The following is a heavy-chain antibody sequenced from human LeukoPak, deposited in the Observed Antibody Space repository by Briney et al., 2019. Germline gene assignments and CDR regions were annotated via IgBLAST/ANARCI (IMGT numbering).Heavy chain of an antibody. Sequence: GRSLRLSCAASGFTFSSYGMHWARQAPGKGLEWVAVIWYDGSNKYYADSVKGRFTISRDNSKNTLYLQMNSLRAEDTAVYYCARGVVVPAAIRVSYYMDVWGKGTTVTVSS. CDR3: ARGVVVPAAIRVSYYMDV. D-gene: IGHD2-2*02. CDR1: GFTFSSYG. J-gene: IGHJ6*03. CDR2: IWYDGSNK. V-gene: IGHV3-33*01.